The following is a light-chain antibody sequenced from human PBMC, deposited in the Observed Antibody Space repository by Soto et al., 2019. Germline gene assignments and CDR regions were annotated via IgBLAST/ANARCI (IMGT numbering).Light chain of an antibody. CDR3: GTWVSSLSAWV. CDR1: SANIGNSD. Sequence: QSVLTQPPSVSAAPGQKVTISCSRSSANIGNSDVSWYQHLPGTAPKLLIYEDNKRPSGIPDRFSASKSGASATLGITGLQTGDEADYYCGTWVSSLSAWVFGGGTKLTVL. CDR2: EDN. J-gene: IGLJ2*01. V-gene: IGLV1-51*02.